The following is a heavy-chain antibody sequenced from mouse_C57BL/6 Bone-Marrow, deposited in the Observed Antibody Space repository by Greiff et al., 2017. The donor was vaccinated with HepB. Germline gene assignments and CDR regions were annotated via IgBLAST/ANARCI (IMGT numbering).Heavy chain of an antibody. V-gene: IGHV6-6*01. J-gene: IGHJ1*03. CDR1: GFTFSDAW. Sequence: EVKLMESGGGLVQPGGSMKLSCAASGFTFSDAWMDWVRRSPEKGLEWVAEIRNKANNHATYYAESVKGRCTISRDDSKSSVYLQKNSLRAEDTGIYYCSSAMYYFGSIPGYFDVWGTGTTVTVSS. CDR3: SSAMYYFGSIPGYFDV. D-gene: IGHD1-1*01. CDR2: IRNKANNHAT.